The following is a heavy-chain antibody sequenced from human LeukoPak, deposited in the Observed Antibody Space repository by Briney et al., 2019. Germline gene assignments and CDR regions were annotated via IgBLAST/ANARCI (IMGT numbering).Heavy chain of an antibody. CDR3: ASMGRGVIIGAFDI. V-gene: IGHV3-23*01. Sequence: PGGSLGLSCAASGFTFSSYAMSWVRQAPGKGLEWVSAISGSGGSTYYADSVKGRFTISRDNSKNTLYLQMNSLRAEDTAVYYCASMGRGVIIGAFDIWGQGTMVTVSS. CDR1: GFTFSSYA. CDR2: ISGSGGST. J-gene: IGHJ3*02. D-gene: IGHD3-10*01.